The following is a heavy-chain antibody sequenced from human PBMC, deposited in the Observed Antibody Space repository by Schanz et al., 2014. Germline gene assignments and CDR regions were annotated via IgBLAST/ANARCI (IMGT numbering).Heavy chain of an antibody. V-gene: IGHV3-66*01. CDR3: TRDVRLDRRGNWFDP. CDR1: GFSVGNKY. CDR2: IYIGGNT. Sequence: EVQLVESGGGLVQPGGSLRLSCAASGFSVGNKYMNWVRQAPGKGLEWVSFIYIGGNTYYADSVKGRFTISRDNSKNLLYLQMNSLRAEDTAVYYCTRDVRLDRRGNWFDPWGRGTLITVSS. J-gene: IGHJ5*02. D-gene: IGHD1-1*01.